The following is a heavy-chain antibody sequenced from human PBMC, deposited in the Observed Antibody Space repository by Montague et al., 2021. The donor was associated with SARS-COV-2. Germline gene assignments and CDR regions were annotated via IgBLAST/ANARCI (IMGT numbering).Heavy chain of an antibody. V-gene: IGHV4-39*01. J-gene: IGHJ5*02. CDR2: IYNSGTT. CDR3: ARHRNYGDHSLDNWFHP. D-gene: IGHD4-17*01. CDR1: GDSTSCPNCY. Sequence: SETLSLTCAVSGDSTSCPNCYWGWIRQAPGKGLDWIGTIYNSGTTYYNPPLKSRLTTSIDTSKNQFSLKLTSVTAADTAVYYCARHRNYGDHSLDNWFHPWGQGTLVTVSS.